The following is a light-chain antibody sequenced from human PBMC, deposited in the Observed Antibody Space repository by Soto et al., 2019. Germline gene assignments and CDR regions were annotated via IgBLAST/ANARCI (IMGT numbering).Light chain of an antibody. CDR2: GSY. Sequence: EIVMTQSPATLSVSPGERATLSCRASQSLGSNLAWYQLSPGLAPRLLIFGSYRRATGIPARFSGSGSGTEFTLTISSLQSEDFAVYYCQQYNNWPLTFGGGTKVEI. CDR3: QQYNNWPLT. V-gene: IGKV3-15*01. CDR1: QSLGSN. J-gene: IGKJ4*01.